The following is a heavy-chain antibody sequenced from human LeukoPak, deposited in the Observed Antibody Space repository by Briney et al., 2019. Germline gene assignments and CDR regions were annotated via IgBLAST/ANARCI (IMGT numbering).Heavy chain of an antibody. CDR3: ARLRGSEWELRYFDY. Sequence: GESLKISCKGSGYSFTSYWIGWVRQMPGKGLEWMGIIYPGDSDTRHSPSFQGQVTISADKSITTAYLQWSSLKASDTAMYYCARLRGSEWELRYFDYWGQGTLVTVSS. CDR2: IYPGDSDT. CDR1: GYSFTSYW. D-gene: IGHD1-26*01. V-gene: IGHV5-51*01. J-gene: IGHJ4*02.